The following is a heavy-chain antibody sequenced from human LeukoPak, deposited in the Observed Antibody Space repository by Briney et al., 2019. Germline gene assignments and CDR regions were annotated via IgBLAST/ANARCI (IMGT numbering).Heavy chain of an antibody. CDR1: GFTFSSYW. CDR2: IKQDGSEK. Sequence: GGSLRLSCAASGFTFSSYWMSWVRQAPGKGLKWVANIKQDGSEKYYVDSVKGRFTISRDNAKNSLYLQMNSLRDEDTAVYYCARDSSDAYNPEPGYWGQGTLVTVSS. D-gene: IGHD5-24*01. V-gene: IGHV3-7*01. CDR3: ARDSSDAYNPEPGY. J-gene: IGHJ4*02.